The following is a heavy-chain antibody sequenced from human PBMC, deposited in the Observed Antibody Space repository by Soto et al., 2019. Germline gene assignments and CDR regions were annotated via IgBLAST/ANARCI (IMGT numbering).Heavy chain of an antibody. J-gene: IGHJ4*02. CDR3: ARAADTALAPIGDY. D-gene: IGHD5-18*01. Sequence: KPSETLSLTCTVSGGSISTYYWSWIRQPPGKGLEWIGYIYYSGSTNYNPSLKSRVTISVDTSKNQFSLKLSSVTAADTAVYYCARAADTALAPIGDYWGQGTQVTVSS. V-gene: IGHV4-59*01. CDR2: IYYSGST. CDR1: GGSISTYY.